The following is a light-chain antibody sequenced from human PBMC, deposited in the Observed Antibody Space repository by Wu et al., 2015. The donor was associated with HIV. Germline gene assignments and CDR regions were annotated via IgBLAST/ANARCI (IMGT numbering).Light chain of an antibody. J-gene: IGKJ4*01. CDR1: QDISTY. V-gene: IGKV1-33*01. Sequence: SVGDRVTFTCQASQDISTYLSWYQHKPGKAPDLLIFDASNLQTGVPSRFSGSGSGTDFTLTISSLQPDDIATYYCQQYDNLPLTFGGGTKVEI. CDR2: DAS. CDR3: QQYDNLPLT.